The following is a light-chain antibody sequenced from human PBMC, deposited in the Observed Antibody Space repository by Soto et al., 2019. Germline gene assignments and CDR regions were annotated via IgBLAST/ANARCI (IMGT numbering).Light chain of an antibody. V-gene: IGKV4-1*01. CDR1: QSVLYSSNNKNY. CDR2: GAY. Sequence: DIVMTQSPDSLAVSLGERATINCKSSQSVLYSSNNKNYLAWHQQKPGQTPRLLVYGAYSRATGIQDRFSGSGSGTDFTLTIRRLEPEDFAVYYCQQHGTSPITFGQGTRLEIK. CDR3: QQHGTSPIT. J-gene: IGKJ5*01.